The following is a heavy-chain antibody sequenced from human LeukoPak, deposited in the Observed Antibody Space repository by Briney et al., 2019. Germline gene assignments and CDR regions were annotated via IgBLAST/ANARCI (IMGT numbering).Heavy chain of an antibody. Sequence: GGSLRLSCGASGFTFSSYWMHWVRQAPGKGLVWISRINSDGSTTSYADSVKGRFTISRDNAKNSLYLQMNSLRAEDTAVYYCARGRVGLLRSRPPDYWGQGTLVTVSS. J-gene: IGHJ4*02. D-gene: IGHD2-15*01. CDR3: ARGRVGLLRSRPPDY. V-gene: IGHV3-74*01. CDR2: INSDGSTT. CDR1: GFTFSSYW.